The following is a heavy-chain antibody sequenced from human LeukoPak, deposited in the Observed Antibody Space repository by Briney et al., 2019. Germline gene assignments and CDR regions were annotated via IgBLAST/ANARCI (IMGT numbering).Heavy chain of an antibody. D-gene: IGHD5-12*01. CDR3: ARDIVATNSLSAFDI. V-gene: IGHV4-4*07. Sequence: SETLSLTCTVSGVSISNYYWNWIRQPAGKELEWIGRIYTSGNTNYNPSLKSRVTISVDTSKNQFSLRLTSVTAADTAVYYCARDIVATNSLSAFDIWGQGTMVTVSS. CDR1: GVSISNYY. CDR2: IYTSGNT. J-gene: IGHJ3*02.